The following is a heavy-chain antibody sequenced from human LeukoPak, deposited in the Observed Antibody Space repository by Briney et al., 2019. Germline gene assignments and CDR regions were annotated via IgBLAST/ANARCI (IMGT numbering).Heavy chain of an antibody. CDR1: GYTFTGYY. Sequence: ASVKVSCKASGYTFTGYYMHWVRQAPGQGLEWMGWINPNSGGTNYAQKFQGRVTMTKDTSISTAYMELSRLRSDDTAVYYCAREHGYDYVWGSYRTRGDWFDPWGQGTLATVSS. CDR2: INPNSGGT. J-gene: IGHJ5*02. V-gene: IGHV1-2*02. D-gene: IGHD3-16*02. CDR3: AREHGYDYVWGSYRTRGDWFDP.